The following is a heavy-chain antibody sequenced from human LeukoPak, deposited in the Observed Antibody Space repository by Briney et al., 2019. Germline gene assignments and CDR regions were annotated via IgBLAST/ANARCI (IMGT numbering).Heavy chain of an antibody. CDR2: INPNSGGT. J-gene: IGHJ4*02. V-gene: IGHV1-2*02. CDR1: GYTFTGYY. Sequence: ASVKVSCKASGYTFTGYYMHWVRQAPGQGLEWMGWINPNSGGTNSAQKFQGRVTMTRDTSISTAYMELSRLRSDDTAVYYCARAVAVVVPAATGYWGQGTLVTVSS. D-gene: IGHD2-2*01. CDR3: ARAVAVVVPAATGY.